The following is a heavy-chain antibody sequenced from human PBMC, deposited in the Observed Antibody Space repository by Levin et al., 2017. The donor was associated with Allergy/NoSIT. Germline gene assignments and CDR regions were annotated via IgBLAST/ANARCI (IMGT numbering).Heavy chain of an antibody. CDR2: ISGSGGST. Sequence: GGSLRLSCAASGFTFSSYAMSWVRQGPGKGLEWVSAISGSGGSTYYADSVKGRLTISRDNSKNTLYLQMNSLRAEDTAVYYCAKDKGSDYYGMDVWGQGTTVTVSS. CDR1: GFTFSSYA. CDR3: AKDKGSDYYGMDV. J-gene: IGHJ6*02. V-gene: IGHV3-23*01.